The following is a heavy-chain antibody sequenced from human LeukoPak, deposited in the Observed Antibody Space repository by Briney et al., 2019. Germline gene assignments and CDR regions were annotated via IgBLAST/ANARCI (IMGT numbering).Heavy chain of an antibody. J-gene: IGHJ4*02. Sequence: PGGSLRLSCSASGFTFSSYAMHWVRQAPGKGLEYVSAISSNGGSTYYADSVKGRFTISRDNSKNTLYLQMNSLRAEDTAVYYCTRDLGGAADYWGQGTLVTVSS. CDR2: ISSNGGST. D-gene: IGHD3-10*01. CDR1: GFTFSSYA. CDR3: TRDLGGAADY. V-gene: IGHV3-64*04.